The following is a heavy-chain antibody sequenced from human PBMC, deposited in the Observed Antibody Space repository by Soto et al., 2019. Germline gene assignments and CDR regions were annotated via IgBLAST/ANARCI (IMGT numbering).Heavy chain of an antibody. CDR3: TRRPGS. J-gene: IGHJ5*02. V-gene: IGHV3-66*01. D-gene: IGHD7-27*01. CDR1: GFTVSNNY. CDR2: IYSGGNT. Sequence: EVQLVESGGGLVQPGESLRLSCAASGFTVSNNYMSWVRQAPGKGLEWVSFIYSGGNTYYADSVKGRFTISRDKSKNTLYLQMNTLRVEETAVYYCTRRPGSWGQGTLVTVSS.